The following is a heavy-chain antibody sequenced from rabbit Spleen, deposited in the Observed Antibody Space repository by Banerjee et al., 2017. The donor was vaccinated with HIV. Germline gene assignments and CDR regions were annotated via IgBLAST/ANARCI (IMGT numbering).Heavy chain of an antibody. CDR3: LRDRADIGGDYGPYYFDL. J-gene: IGHJ4*01. CDR1: GFSFSSGYY. D-gene: IGHD2-1*01. V-gene: IGHV1S40*01. CDR2: IDAGSSGYT. Sequence: QSLEESGGDLVKPEGSLTLTCTASGFSFSSGYYMCWVRQAPGKGLEWIACIDAGSSGYTYFASWAKGRFTCSKTSSTTVTLQVTRLTAADTATYFCLRDRADIGGDYGPYYFDLWGPGTLVTVS.